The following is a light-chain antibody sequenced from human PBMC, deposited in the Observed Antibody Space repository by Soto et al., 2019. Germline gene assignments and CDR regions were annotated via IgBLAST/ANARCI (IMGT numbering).Light chain of an antibody. CDR3: CSYSGSSTIVV. J-gene: IGLJ2*01. V-gene: IGLV2-14*03. Sequence: QSALTQPASVSGSPGQSITISCTGTSSDVGGYNFVSWYQQHPGKAPRLMIFDVDNRPSGVSTRFSGSKSGNTASLTISGRQAADEADYYCCSYSGSSTIVVFGGGTKLTVL. CDR1: SSDVGGYNF. CDR2: DVD.